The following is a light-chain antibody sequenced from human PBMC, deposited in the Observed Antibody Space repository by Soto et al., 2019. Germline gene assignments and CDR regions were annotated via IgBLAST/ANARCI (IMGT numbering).Light chain of an antibody. Sequence: EIVLTQSPGTLSLSPGERATLSCRASQDVSHFLAWYQQRPGQAPRLLIFGGSSRATGIPDRFSGSGSGTDFTLTISRLETEDFAVYFCQQCFTSLLTFGPGTKVDIK. J-gene: IGKJ3*01. CDR1: QDVSHF. CDR2: GGS. V-gene: IGKV3-20*01. CDR3: QQCFTSLLT.